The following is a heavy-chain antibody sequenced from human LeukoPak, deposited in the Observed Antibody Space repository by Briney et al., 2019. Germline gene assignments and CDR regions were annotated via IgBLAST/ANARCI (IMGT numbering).Heavy chain of an antibody. CDR2: IYNDGST. CDR3: ARNILFAFDI. Sequence: GGSLRLSCAASGLTVSSSYMSWVRQAPGKGLEWVSIIYNDGSTYYADSMKGRFTISRGNSKNTLYLQVNSLRAEDTAMYYCARNILFAFDIWGQGTTVAVSS. CDR1: GLTVSSSY. V-gene: IGHV3-53*01. J-gene: IGHJ3*02.